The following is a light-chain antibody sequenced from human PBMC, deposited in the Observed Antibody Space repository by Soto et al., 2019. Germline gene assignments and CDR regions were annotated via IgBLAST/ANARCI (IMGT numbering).Light chain of an antibody. CDR2: RNN. Sequence: QSVLTQPPSASGTPGQRVTISCSGRSSNIGSNYVYWYQQLPGTAPKLLIYRNNQRPSGVPDRFSGSKSGTSAPLAISGLRSEDEADYYCAAWDDSLSVVFGGGTKLTVL. V-gene: IGLV1-47*01. J-gene: IGLJ2*01. CDR3: AAWDDSLSVV. CDR1: SSNIGSNY.